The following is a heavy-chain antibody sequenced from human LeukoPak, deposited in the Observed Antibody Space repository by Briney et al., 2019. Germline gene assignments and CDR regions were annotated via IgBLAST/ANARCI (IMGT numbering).Heavy chain of an antibody. D-gene: IGHD1-1*01. V-gene: IGHV4-61*01. Sequence: PSETLSLTCTVSGASVSSGSYYWAWIRQPPGKGLEWIGYIFYSGSTNYNPSLESRVTISFDTSKNQFSLKLTSVTAADTAVYYCARDPGVTTGTYYFDSWGQGSLVTVSS. J-gene: IGHJ4*02. CDR2: IFYSGST. CDR1: GASVSSGSYY. CDR3: ARDPGVTTGTYYFDS.